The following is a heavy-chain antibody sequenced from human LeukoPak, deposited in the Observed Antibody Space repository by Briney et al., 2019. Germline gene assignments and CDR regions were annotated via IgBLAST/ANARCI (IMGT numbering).Heavy chain of an antibody. CDR3: ARVFASVWFNGYYYGMDV. CDR1: GFTFSSYR. V-gene: IGHV3-7*01. J-gene: IGHJ6*02. CDR2: IKQDGSEK. D-gene: IGHD2-21*01. Sequence: GGSLRLSCAASGFTFSSYRMSWVRQAPGKGLEWVANIKQDGSEKYYVDSVKGRFTISRDNAKNSLYLQMNSLRAEDTAVYYCARVFASVWFNGYYYGMDVWGQGTTVTVSS.